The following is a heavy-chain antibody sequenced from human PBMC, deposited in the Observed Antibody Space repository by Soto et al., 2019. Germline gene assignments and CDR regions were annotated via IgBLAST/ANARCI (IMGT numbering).Heavy chain of an antibody. Sequence: SVKVSCKASGGAFSSYAISWVRQAPGQGLEWMGGIIPIIGTANYAQKVQGRVTITADESTSTAYMELSSLRSEDTAVYYCASRYYDFWSGYGLWAFDIWGQGTMVTVSS. V-gene: IGHV1-69*13. CDR1: GGAFSSYA. D-gene: IGHD3-3*01. CDR3: ASRYYDFWSGYGLWAFDI. J-gene: IGHJ3*02. CDR2: IIPIIGTA.